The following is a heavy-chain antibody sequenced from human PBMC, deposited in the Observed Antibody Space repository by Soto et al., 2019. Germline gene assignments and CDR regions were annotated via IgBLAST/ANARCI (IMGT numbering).Heavy chain of an antibody. CDR2: IYYSGST. V-gene: IGHV4-30-4*01. D-gene: IGHD3-16*02. J-gene: IGHJ4*02. CDR1: GGSISRGDYY. CDR3: ARGTFGGVIVIPNYFDY. Sequence: SETLSLTCTVSGGSISRGDYYWSWIRQPPGKGLEWIGYIYYSGSTYYDPSLKSRVTISVDTSKNQFSLKLSSVTAADTAVYYCARGTFGGVIVIPNYFDYWGRGTLVTVSS.